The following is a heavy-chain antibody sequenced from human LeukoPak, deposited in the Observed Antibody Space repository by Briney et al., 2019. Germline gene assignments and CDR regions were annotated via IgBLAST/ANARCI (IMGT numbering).Heavy chain of an antibody. V-gene: IGHV3-23*01. D-gene: IGHD6-19*01. Sequence: GGSLRLSCATSGFIVSSYTMNWVRQAPGKGLEWDSGISGSGDSTYYADAVKGRFTISRDNSKNSLYLQMNSLRAEDTALYYCARDSRGWSDAFDIWGQGTMVTVSS. CDR1: GFIVSSYT. CDR2: ISGSGDST. CDR3: ARDSRGWSDAFDI. J-gene: IGHJ3*02.